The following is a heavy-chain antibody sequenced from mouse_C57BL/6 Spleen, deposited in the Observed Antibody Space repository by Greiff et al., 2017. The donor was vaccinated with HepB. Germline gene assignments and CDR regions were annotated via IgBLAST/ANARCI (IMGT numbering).Heavy chain of an antibody. V-gene: IGHV5-15*01. CDR3: ARGGDYDGFAY. CDR1: GFTFSDYG. Sequence: EVKLMESGGGLVQPGGSLKLSCAASGFTFSDYGMAWVRQAPRKGPEWVAFISNLAYSIYYADTVTGRFTISRENAKNTLYLEMSSLRSEDTAMYYCARGGDYDGFAYWGQGTLVTVSA. J-gene: IGHJ3*01. D-gene: IGHD2-4*01. CDR2: ISNLAYSI.